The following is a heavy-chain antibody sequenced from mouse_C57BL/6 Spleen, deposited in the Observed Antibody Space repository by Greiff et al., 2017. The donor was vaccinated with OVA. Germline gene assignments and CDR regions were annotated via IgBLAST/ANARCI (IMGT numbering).Heavy chain of an antibody. CDR3: ARRDYDFYFDY. J-gene: IGHJ2*01. Sequence: QVQLQQPGAELVMPGASVKLSCKASGYTFTSYWMHWVKQRPGQGLEWIGEIDPSDSYTNYNQKFKGKSTLTVDKSSSTAYMQLSSLTSEDAAVDYCARRDYDFYFDYWGQGTTLTVSS. CDR1: GYTFTSYW. D-gene: IGHD2-4*01. CDR2: IDPSDSYT. V-gene: IGHV1-69*01.